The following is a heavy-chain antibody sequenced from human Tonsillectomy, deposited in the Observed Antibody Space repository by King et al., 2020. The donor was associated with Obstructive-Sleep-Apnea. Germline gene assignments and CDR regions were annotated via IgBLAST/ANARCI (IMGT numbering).Heavy chain of an antibody. J-gene: IGHJ4*02. CDR1: GGSFSGYY. CDR2: INHSGST. CDR3: ARGRGYCSGGSCYSVSLYYFDY. V-gene: IGHV4-34*01. Sequence: VQLQQWGAGLLKPSETLSLTCAVYGGSFSGYYWSWIRQPPGKGLEWIGEINHSGSTNYNPSLKSRVTISVDTSKNQFSLKLCSVTAADTAVYYCARGRGYCSGGSCYSVSLYYFDYWGQGTLVAVSS. D-gene: IGHD2-15*01.